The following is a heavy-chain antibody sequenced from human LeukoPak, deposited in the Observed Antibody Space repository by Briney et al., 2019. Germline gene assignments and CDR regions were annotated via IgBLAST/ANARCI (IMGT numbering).Heavy chain of an antibody. Sequence: PGGSLRLSCAASGFTFSSYAMSWVRQAPGRGLEWGSTINSGGTNIFYADSVKGRFTISRDSSKNTLYLQMNGLSAEDTALYYCAREFGSGSYLYFAYWGQGTLVAVSS. V-gene: IGHV3-23*01. CDR1: GFTFSSYA. CDR2: INSGGTNI. CDR3: AREFGSGSYLYFAY. D-gene: IGHD3-10*01. J-gene: IGHJ4*02.